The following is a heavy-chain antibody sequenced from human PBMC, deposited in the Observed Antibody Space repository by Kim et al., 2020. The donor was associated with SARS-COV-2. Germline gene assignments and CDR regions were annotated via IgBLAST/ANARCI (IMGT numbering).Heavy chain of an antibody. Sequence: ASVKVSCKASGYTFTSYYMHWVRQAPGQGLEWMGIINPSGGSTSYAQKFQGRVTTTRDTSTSTVYMELSSLRSEDTAVYYCAREGVPAATNCYYYYGLDVWGQGPAVTVSS. J-gene: IGHJ6*02. CDR2: INPSGGST. CDR3: AREGVPAATNCYYYYGLDV. D-gene: IGHD2-2*01. CDR1: GYTFTSYY. V-gene: IGHV1-46*01.